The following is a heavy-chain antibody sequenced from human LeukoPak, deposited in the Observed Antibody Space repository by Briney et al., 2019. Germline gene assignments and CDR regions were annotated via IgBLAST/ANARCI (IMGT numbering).Heavy chain of an antibody. CDR2: IYYRSKWYN. J-gene: IGHJ6*03. D-gene: IGHD4-17*01. Sequence: SQTLSLTCAISGDSLSRNSAAWNWIRQSPSRGLEWLGRIYYRSKWYNDYAVAVKSRITINPDTSKNQFSLQLNSVTPEDTAVYYCAGDGADYYYMVVWGKGTTVTVSS. CDR3: AGDGADYYYMVV. V-gene: IGHV6-1*01. CDR1: GDSLSRNSAA.